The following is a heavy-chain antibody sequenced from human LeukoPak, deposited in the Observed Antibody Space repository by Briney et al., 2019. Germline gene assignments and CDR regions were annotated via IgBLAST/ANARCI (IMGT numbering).Heavy chain of an antibody. Sequence: PSETLSLTCTVSVGSLSSYYWSWIRQPPGKGLEGIGYIYYSGCTNYNPSLKSRVTISVDTSKNQFSLKLSSVTAADTAVYYCARARGYSYGYPFDYWGQGTLVTVSS. D-gene: IGHD5-18*01. J-gene: IGHJ4*02. CDR2: IYYSGCT. CDR1: VGSLSSYY. CDR3: ARARGYSYGYPFDY. V-gene: IGHV4-59*01.